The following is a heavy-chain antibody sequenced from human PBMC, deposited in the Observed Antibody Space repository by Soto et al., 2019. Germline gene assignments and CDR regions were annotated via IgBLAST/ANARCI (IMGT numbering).Heavy chain of an antibody. V-gene: IGHV4-34*01. J-gene: IGHJ5*02. CDR1: GGSFSGYY. Sequence: QVRLKQRGAGLLKPSETLSLTCDVYGGSFSGYYWSWIRQSPGKGLEGIGQIKHSGGTNYNPLLKSRVTISVDTPRNQFSLKLSSVTAADTAVYFCARTYYYRSGTYFAWFDPWGQGTLVTVSS. CDR3: ARTYYYRSGTYFAWFDP. CDR2: IKHSGGT. D-gene: IGHD3-10*01.